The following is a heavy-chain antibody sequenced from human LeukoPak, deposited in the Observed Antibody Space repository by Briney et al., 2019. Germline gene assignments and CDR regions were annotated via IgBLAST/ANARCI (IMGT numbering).Heavy chain of an antibody. J-gene: IGHJ4*02. CDR3: ARGRPYSASYYDSDY. D-gene: IGHD1-26*01. Sequence: RPSETLSLTCTVSGGSISSYYWSWIRQPAGKGLEWLGRIYTSGSTNYNPSLKSRVTMSVDTSKNQFSLKLSSVTAADTAMYYCARGRPYSASYYDSDYWGQGTLVTVSS. V-gene: IGHV4-4*07. CDR2: IYTSGST. CDR1: GGSISSYY.